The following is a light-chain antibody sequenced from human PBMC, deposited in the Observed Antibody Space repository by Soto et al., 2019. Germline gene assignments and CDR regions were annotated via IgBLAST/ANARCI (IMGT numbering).Light chain of an antibody. J-gene: IGKJ4*01. CDR1: QSISSW. CDR3: QQYNSFFT. V-gene: IGKV1-5*03. Sequence: DIQMTQSPSTLSASVGDRVTITCRASQSISSWLAWYQQKPGKAPKLLIYKASSLESGVPSRFSGSGSGTEFTLTISSLQPDDFGTYYCQQYNSFFTFGGGTKVEIK. CDR2: KAS.